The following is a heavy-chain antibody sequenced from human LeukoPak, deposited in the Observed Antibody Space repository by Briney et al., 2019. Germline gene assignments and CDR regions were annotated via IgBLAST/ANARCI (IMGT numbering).Heavy chain of an antibody. CDR2: IYYSGST. J-gene: IGHJ4*02. CDR1: GGSISSSNYY. Sequence: PSETLSLTCTVSGGSISSSNYYWGWIRQPPGKGLEWIGSIYYSGSTYDNPSLKSRVTISVDTSKNRFSLKLSSVTAADTAVYYCARDGYSGYEGGFDYWGQGTLVTVSS. CDR3: ARDGYSGYEGGFDY. V-gene: IGHV4-39*07. D-gene: IGHD5-12*01.